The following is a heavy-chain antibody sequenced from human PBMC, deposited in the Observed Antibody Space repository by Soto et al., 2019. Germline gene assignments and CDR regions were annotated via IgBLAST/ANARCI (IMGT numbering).Heavy chain of an antibody. D-gene: IGHD6-13*01. V-gene: IGHV1-18*01. CDR1: GYTFTSYG. CDR2: ISAYNGNT. J-gene: IGHJ6*02. CDR3: ERDQDSSSWRYYYYGMDV. Sequence: GASVKVSCKASGYTFTSYGISWVRQAPGQGLEWMGWISAYNGNTNYAQKLQGRVTMTTDTSTSTAYMELRSLRSDDTAVYYCERDQDSSSWRYYYYGMDVWGQGTTVTVPS.